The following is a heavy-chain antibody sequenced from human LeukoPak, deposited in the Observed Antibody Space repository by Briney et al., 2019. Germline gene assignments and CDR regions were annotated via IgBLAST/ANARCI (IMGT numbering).Heavy chain of an antibody. CDR2: IIPILGIA. Sequence: SVKVSCKASGYTFTDYYMHWVRQAPGQGLEWMGRIIPILGIANYAQKFQGRVTITADKSTSTAYMELSSLRSEDTAVYYCARSTVRGVQAFDYWGQGTLVTVSS. D-gene: IGHD3-10*01. CDR1: GYTFTDYY. J-gene: IGHJ4*02. CDR3: ARSTVRGVQAFDY. V-gene: IGHV1-69*02.